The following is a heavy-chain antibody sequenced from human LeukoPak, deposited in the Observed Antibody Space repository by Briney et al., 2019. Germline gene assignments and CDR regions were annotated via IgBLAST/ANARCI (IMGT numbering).Heavy chain of an antibody. J-gene: IGHJ4*02. D-gene: IGHD3-10*01. CDR3: AKYYYGSGSQRYFDY. Sequence: PGGSLRLSCAASGFTFSNYGMHWVRQAPGKGLEWVAFIRYDGNNKNYADFVKGRFTISRDSSKNTLYLQMNSLRAEDTAVYYCAKYYYGSGSQRYFDYWGQGTLVTVSS. CDR2: IRYDGNNK. CDR1: GFTFSNYG. V-gene: IGHV3-30*02.